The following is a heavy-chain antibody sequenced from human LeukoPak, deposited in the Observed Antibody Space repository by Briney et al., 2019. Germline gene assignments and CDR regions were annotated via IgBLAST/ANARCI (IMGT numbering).Heavy chain of an antibody. D-gene: IGHD3-10*01. CDR1: GLSFSFYA. Sequence: GGSLRLSCAASGLSFSFYAMSWVRQAPGKGLEWVANIKEDGSESHYVDSVKGRFTISRDNAKNSLYLQMNSLRAEDTAVYFCAKAGLLWFGESWMDVWGQGTTVSVSS. J-gene: IGHJ6*02. CDR2: IKEDGSES. CDR3: AKAGLLWFGESWMDV. V-gene: IGHV3-7*01.